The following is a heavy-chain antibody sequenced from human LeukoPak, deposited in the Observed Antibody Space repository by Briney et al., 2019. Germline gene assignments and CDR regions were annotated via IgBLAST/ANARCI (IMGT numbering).Heavy chain of an antibody. CDR1: GFTFSSYW. V-gene: IGHV3-7*01. CDR2: IKQDGSEK. J-gene: IGHJ6*03. D-gene: IGHD6-19*01. CDR3: ARGIAVAASLYYYYMDV. Sequence: GGSLRLSCAASGFTFSSYWMSWVRQAPGKGLEWVANIKQDGSEKYYVDSVKSRFTISRDNAKNSLYLQMNSLRAEDTAVYYCARGIAVAASLYYYYMDVWGKGTTVTVSS.